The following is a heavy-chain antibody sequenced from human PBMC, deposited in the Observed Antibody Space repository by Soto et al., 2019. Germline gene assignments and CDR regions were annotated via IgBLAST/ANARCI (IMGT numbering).Heavy chain of an antibody. J-gene: IGHJ4*02. CDR1: GFTFSSYA. D-gene: IGHD6-19*01. Sequence: QVQLVESGGGVVQPGRSLRLSCAASGFTFSSYAMHWVRQAPGKGLEWVAVISYDGSNKYYADSVKGRFTISRDNSKNTLYLQMNSPRAEDTAVYYCARGNMGWLVRMWDYWGQGTLVTVSS. V-gene: IGHV3-30-3*01. CDR3: ARGNMGWLVRMWDY. CDR2: ISYDGSNK.